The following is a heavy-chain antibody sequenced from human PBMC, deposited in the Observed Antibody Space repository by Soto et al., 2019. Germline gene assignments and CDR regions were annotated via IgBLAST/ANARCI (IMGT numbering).Heavy chain of an antibody. CDR1: GGSFSGYY. D-gene: IGHD2-15*01. V-gene: IGHV4-34*01. Sequence: SETLSLTCAVYGGSFSGYYWSWIRQPPGKGLEWIGEINHSGSTNYNPSLKSRVTISVDTSKNQFSLKLSSVTAADTAVYYCARAAPRYCSGGSCYEQDFDYWGQGTLVTVSS. CDR3: ARAAPRYCSGGSCYEQDFDY. CDR2: INHSGST. J-gene: IGHJ4*02.